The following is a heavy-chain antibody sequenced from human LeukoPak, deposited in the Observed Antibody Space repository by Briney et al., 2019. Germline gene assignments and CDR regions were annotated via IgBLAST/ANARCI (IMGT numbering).Heavy chain of an antibody. CDR2: ISAYNGNT. Sequence: SVKVSCKASGYTFTSYGISWVRQAPGQGLEWMEWISAYNGNTNYAQKLQGRVTITTDKSTSTAYLELRSLRSDDTAVYYCARDVNIVVVPAAIPLPDSYYYGMDVWGQGTTVTVSS. V-gene: IGHV1-18*01. CDR3: ARDVNIVVVPAAIPLPDSYYYGMDV. D-gene: IGHD2-2*02. CDR1: GYTFTSYG. J-gene: IGHJ6*02.